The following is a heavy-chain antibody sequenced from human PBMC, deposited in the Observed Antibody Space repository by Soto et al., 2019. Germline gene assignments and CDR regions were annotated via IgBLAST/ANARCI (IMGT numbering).Heavy chain of an antibody. CDR1: GGTFSKFA. J-gene: IGHJ4*02. CDR3: AREGSDY. Sequence: QVPLVQSGAEVKKPGSSVKVSCKTSGGTFSKFAISWVRQAPGQGLEWLGGIIPIFNTSHYAEKFQGRITISADESSSTAYMELSSLRSDDTAVYFCAREGSDYWGQGTLVTVSS. CDR2: IIPIFNTS. V-gene: IGHV1-69*01.